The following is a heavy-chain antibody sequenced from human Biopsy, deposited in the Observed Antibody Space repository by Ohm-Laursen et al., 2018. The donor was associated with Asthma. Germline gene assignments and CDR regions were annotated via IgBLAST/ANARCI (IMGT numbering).Heavy chain of an antibody. J-gene: IGHJ6*02. CDR2: SSVYNGNT. CDR3: ARAVDYSHYYGIDV. D-gene: IGHD3-10*01. Sequence: GASVTVSCKTSGYTFNRAGITWARQAPGQGLEWMGWSSVYNGNTKVAQKLQDRVTMITDTSTSTAYMELRSLRSDDTAVYFCARAVDYSHYYGIDVWGQGTTVTVS. CDR1: GYTFNRAG. V-gene: IGHV1-18*01.